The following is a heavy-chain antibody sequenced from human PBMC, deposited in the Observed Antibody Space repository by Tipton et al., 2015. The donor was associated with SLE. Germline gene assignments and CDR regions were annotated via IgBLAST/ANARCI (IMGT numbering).Heavy chain of an antibody. J-gene: IGHJ3*01. V-gene: IGHV4-61*09. CDR2: IYSSGST. Sequence: TLSLTCTVSGGSVNSGTDYWAWIRQPAGKGLEWIGHIYSSGSTNYNPSLKSRLTMSIDTSKNQFSLNLTSLTAADTAVYYCARITTYGAFDSWGQGTMVTVS. CDR1: GGSVNSGTDY. D-gene: IGHD3-3*01. CDR3: ARITTYGAFDS.